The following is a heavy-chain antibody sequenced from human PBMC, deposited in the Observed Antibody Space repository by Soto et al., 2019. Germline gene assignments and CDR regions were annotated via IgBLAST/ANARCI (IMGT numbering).Heavy chain of an antibody. D-gene: IGHD2-15*01. CDR3: TSGYGSGGSCYSGEGHY. Sequence: EVQLVESGGGLVQPGGSLRLSCAASGLTFSDHYLDWVRQAPGKGLEWVGRIRNKANTYTTDYAASVKGRFTVSRDDSXNXXYLQMDSLKTEDTAVYYCTSGYGSGGSCYSGEGHYWGQGTLVTVSS. V-gene: IGHV3-72*01. J-gene: IGHJ4*02. CDR2: IRNKANTYTT. CDR1: GLTFSDHY.